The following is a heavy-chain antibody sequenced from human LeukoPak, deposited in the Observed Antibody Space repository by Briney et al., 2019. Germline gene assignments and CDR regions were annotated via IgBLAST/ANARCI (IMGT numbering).Heavy chain of an antibody. CDR1: GYTFTGYY. V-gene: IGHV1-2*02. CDR3: ARAGTMIVVGLGGY. CDR2: IHPNSGGT. J-gene: IGHJ4*02. D-gene: IGHD3-22*01. Sequence: GASVKVSCKASGYTFTGYYMHWVRQAPGQGLEWMGWIHPNSGGTNYAQKFQGRVTMTRDTSISTAYMELSRLRSDDTAVYYCARAGTMIVVGLGGYWGQGTLVTVSS.